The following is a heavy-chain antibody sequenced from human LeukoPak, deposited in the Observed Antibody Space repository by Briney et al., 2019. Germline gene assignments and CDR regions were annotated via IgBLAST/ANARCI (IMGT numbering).Heavy chain of an antibody. CDR1: GGTFSSYA. CDR3: ARANSIVGHYYYGMDV. V-gene: IGHV1-18*01. J-gene: IGHJ6*02. Sequence: ASVKVSCKASGGTFSSYAISWVRQAPGQGLEWMGWISAYNGNTNYAQKLQGRVTMTTDTSTSTAYMELRSLRSDDTAVYYCARANSIVGHYYYGMDVWDQGTTVTVSS. CDR2: ISAYNGNT. D-gene: IGHD2-15*01.